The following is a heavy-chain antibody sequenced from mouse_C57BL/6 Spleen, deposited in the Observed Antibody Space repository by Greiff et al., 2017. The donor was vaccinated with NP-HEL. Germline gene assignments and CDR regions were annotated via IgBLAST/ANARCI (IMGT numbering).Heavy chain of an antibody. Sequence: EVQLQQSGPELVKPGASVKIPCKASGYTFTDYNMDWVKQSHGKSLEWIGDINPNNGGTIYNQKFKGKATFTVDKSSSTAYMELRSLTSEDTAVYYCARWGYYGNYVAYWGQGTLVTVSA. CDR1: GYTFTDYN. J-gene: IGHJ3*01. D-gene: IGHD2-1*01. V-gene: IGHV1-18*01. CDR2: INPNNGGT. CDR3: ARWGYYGNYVAY.